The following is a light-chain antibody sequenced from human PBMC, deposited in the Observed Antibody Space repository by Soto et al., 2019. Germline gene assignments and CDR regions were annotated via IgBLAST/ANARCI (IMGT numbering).Light chain of an antibody. CDR1: QDISSF. J-gene: IGKJ3*01. CDR3: QQLNSRFT. V-gene: IGKV1-9*01. CDR2: SAS. Sequence: IQLTQSPSSLSASVGDRVTITCRASQDISSFLAWYQQKPGKAPRLLIYSASTLQSGVPSRFSGSGSGTDFTLTVSSLQPEDFATYYRQQLNSRFTFGAGTKVDI.